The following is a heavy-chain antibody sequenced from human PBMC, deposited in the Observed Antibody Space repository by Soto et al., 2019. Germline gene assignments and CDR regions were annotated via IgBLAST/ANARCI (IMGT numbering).Heavy chain of an antibody. V-gene: IGHV5-51*01. Sequence: GESLKISCKASGYTFNTYWIDWVRQVPGKGLEWMGIIYPRDSDTTYSPSFQGQVTISADKSISTAYLQWSSLKASDTAMYYCAGGGVRGVITRTGDYYGMDVWGQGTTVTVSS. CDR2: IYPRDSDT. D-gene: IGHD3-10*01. J-gene: IGHJ6*02. CDR1: GYTFNTYW. CDR3: AGGGVRGVITRTGDYYGMDV.